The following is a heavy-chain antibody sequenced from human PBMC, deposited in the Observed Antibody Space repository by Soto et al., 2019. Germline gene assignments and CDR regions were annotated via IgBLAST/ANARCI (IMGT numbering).Heavy chain of an antibody. Sequence: GESLKISCKGSGYSFTSYWISWVRQMPGKGLEWMGRIDPSDSYTNYSPSFQGHVAISAYKSISTAYLQWSSLKASDTAMYYCARRSLDTYYYYGMDDWGQGTMVTVSS. CDR1: GYSFTSYW. CDR2: IDPSDSYT. V-gene: IGHV5-10-1*01. D-gene: IGHD3-9*01. J-gene: IGHJ6*02. CDR3: ARRSLDTYYYYGMDD.